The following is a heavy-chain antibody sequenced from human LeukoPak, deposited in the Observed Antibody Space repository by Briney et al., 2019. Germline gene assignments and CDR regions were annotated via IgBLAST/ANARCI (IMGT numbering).Heavy chain of an antibody. CDR1: GGSISSSSYY. V-gene: IGHV4-39*01. CDR2: IYYSGST. Sequence: KPSETLSLTCTVSGGSISSSSYYWGWIRQPPGKGREWIGSIYYSGSTYYNPSLKSRVTISVDASKNQFSLKLSSVTAADTAVYYCAIGIFGVTYWGQGTLVTVSS. CDR3: AIGIFGVTY. J-gene: IGHJ4*02. D-gene: IGHD3-3*01.